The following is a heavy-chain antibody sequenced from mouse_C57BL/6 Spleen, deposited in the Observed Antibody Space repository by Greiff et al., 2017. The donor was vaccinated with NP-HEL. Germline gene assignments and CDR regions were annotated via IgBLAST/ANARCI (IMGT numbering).Heavy chain of an antibody. D-gene: IGHD2-12*01. J-gene: IGHJ4*01. V-gene: IGHV1-64*01. CDR2: IHPNSGST. CDR1: GYTFTSYW. CDR3: ARRTTFAMDY. Sequence: VQLQQPGAELVKPGASVKLSCKASGYTFTSYWMHWVKHRPGQGLEWIGMIHPNSGSTNYNEKFKSKATLTVDKSSSTAYMQLSSLTSEDSAVYYCARRTTFAMDYWGQGTSVTVSS.